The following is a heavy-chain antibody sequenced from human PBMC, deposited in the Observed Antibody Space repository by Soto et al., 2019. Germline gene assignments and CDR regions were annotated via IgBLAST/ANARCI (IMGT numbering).Heavy chain of an antibody. D-gene: IGHD2-21*02. V-gene: IGHV1-69*02. J-gene: IGHJ6*02. CDR2: IIPILGIA. CDR1: GGTFSSYT. Sequence: GASVKVSCKASGGTFSSYTISWVRQAPGQGLEWMGRIIPILGIANYAQKFQGRVTITADKSTSTAYMELSSLRSEDTAVYYCARAKCGGDCYYYYYYGMDVWGQGTTVTASS. CDR3: ARAKCGGDCYYYYYYGMDV.